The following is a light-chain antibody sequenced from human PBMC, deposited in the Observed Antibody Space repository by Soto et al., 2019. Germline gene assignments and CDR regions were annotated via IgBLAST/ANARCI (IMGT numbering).Light chain of an antibody. V-gene: IGLV1-40*01. CDR3: QSYDRNLRRWV. CDR2: GNS. CDR1: SNIGAAYD. J-gene: IGLJ3*02. Sequence: QSVLAQPPSVSGAPGQRVTISCSNIGAAYDVHWYQQLPGTAPKLLIFGNSRRPSGVPDRFSGAKSGTSASLAITGLQAEDEADYYCQSYDRNLRRWVFGGGTKLTVL.